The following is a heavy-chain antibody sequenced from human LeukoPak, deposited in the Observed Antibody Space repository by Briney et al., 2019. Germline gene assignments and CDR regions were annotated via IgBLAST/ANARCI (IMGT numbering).Heavy chain of an antibody. V-gene: IGHV3-30*14. CDR3: VKDRGVRYFDWSFDY. Sequence: GGSLRLSCTASGFTFNSYAVHWVRQAPGKGLEWVAVISYDGSINFYVASVKGRFTISRDNSRNTLYLHMSSLRAEDTAVYYCVKDRGVRYFDWSFDYWGQGTLLTVSS. CDR2: ISYDGSIN. CDR1: GFTFNSYA. J-gene: IGHJ4*02. D-gene: IGHD3-9*01.